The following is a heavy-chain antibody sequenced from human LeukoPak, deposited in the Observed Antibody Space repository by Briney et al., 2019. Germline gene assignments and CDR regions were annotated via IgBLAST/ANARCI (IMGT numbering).Heavy chain of an antibody. V-gene: IGHV4-4*07. D-gene: IGHD3-10*01. J-gene: IGHJ4*02. Sequence: PSETLSLTCTVSGGSISSYYWSWIRQPAGKGLEWIGRIYNSGSTNYNTNYNPSLTSRVTMSVDTSKNQSSLKLNSVSAADTAVYFCARAIWYGSGTTAFDYWGQGTLVTVSP. CDR2: IYNSGST. CDR1: GGSISSYY. CDR3: ARAIWYGSGTTAFDY.